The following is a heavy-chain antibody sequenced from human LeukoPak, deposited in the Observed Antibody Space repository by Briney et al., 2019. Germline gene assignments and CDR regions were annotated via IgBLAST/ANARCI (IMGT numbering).Heavy chain of an antibody. V-gene: IGHV3-23*01. CDR2: ISGSGGST. CDR1: GFTFSSYA. CDR3: AKDPGDRGVIIYYFDY. J-gene: IGHJ4*02. D-gene: IGHD3-10*01. Sequence: GGSLRLSCAASGFTFSSYAMSWVRQAPGKGLEWVSAISGSGGSTYYADSVKGRFTISRDNSKNTLYLQMNSLRAEDTAVYYCAKDPGDRGVIIYYFDYWGQGTLVTVSS.